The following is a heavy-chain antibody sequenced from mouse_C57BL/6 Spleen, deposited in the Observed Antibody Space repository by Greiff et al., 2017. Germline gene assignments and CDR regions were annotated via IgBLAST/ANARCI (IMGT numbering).Heavy chain of an antibody. CDR1: GYTFTSYW. CDR3: ARSYDDDEYFDV. V-gene: IGHV1-55*01. J-gene: IGHJ1*03. Sequence: QVQLQQSGAELVKPGASVKMSCKASGYTFTSYWITWVKQRPGQGLEWIGDIYPGSGSTNYNEKFKSKATLTVDTSSSTAYMQLSSLTSEDSAVYYGARSYDDDEYFDVWGTGTTVTVSS. CDR2: IYPGSGST. D-gene: IGHD2-4*01.